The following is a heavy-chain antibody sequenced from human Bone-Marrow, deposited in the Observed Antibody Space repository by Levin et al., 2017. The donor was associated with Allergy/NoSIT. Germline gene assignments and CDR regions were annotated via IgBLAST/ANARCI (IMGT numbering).Heavy chain of an antibody. D-gene: IGHD3-16*01. Sequence: SGPTLVKPTQTLTLTCTFSGFSLSTSGVGVGWIRQPPGKALEWLALIYWNDDKRYSPSLKSRLTITKDTSKNQVVLTTTNMDPVDTATYYCAHRFGSRYSNYFDYWGQGTLVTVSS. CDR2: IYWNDDK. CDR3: AHRFGSRYSNYFDY. J-gene: IGHJ4*02. V-gene: IGHV2-5*01. CDR1: GFSLSTSGVG.